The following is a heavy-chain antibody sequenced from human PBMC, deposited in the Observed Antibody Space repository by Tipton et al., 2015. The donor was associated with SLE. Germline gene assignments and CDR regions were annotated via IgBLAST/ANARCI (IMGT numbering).Heavy chain of an antibody. CDR1: GGSFSGYY. V-gene: IGHV4-38-2*02. J-gene: IGHJ6*02. CDR3: ARDEWYGSYYYGMDV. Sequence: TLSLTCAVYGGSFSGYYWGWIRQPPGKGLEWIGSIYHSGSTYYNPSLKSRVTISVDTSKNQFSLKLSSVTAADTAVYYCARDEWYGSYYYGMDVWGQGTTVTVSS. CDR2: IYHSGST. D-gene: IGHD3-3*01.